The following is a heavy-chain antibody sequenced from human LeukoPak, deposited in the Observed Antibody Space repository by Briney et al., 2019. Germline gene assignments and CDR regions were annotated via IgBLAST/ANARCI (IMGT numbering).Heavy chain of an antibody. CDR3: ARFTGYCSGTSCYPNAFDI. J-gene: IGHJ3*02. D-gene: IGHD2-2*01. CDR1: GYSISSGYY. CDR2: IYHSGST. Sequence: SETLSLTCTVSGYSISSGYYWGWIRQPPGKGLEWIGSIYHSGSTYYNPSLKSRVTISVDTSKNQFSLKLSSVTAADTAVFYCARFTGYCSGTSCYPNAFDIWGQGTMVTVSS. V-gene: IGHV4-38-2*02.